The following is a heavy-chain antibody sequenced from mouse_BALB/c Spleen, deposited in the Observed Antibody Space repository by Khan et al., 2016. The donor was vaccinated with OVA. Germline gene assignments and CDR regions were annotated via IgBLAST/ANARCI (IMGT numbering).Heavy chain of an antibody. V-gene: IGHV1-77*01. CDR2: IYPGSGNS. Sequence: QVQLQQSGAELARPGSSVNLSCKASGYSFTDYYINWVKQRTGQGLEWIGEIYPGSGNSYFNEKFKGKATLTADKSSSTAYMQLSSLTSEDSAVYFCARGDYGLYYFDYWGQGTTLTVSS. D-gene: IGHD1-2*01. CDR1: GYSFTDYY. J-gene: IGHJ2*01. CDR3: ARGDYGLYYFDY.